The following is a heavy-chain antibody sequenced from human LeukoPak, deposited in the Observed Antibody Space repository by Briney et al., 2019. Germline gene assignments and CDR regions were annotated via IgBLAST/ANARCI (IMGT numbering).Heavy chain of an antibody. Sequence: GGSLRLSCAASGFTFSSYWMSWVRQAPGKGLEWVANIKQDGSEEYYVDSVKSRFTISRDNAKNSLYLQMNSLRAEDTAVYYCAREGCSGGSCYSFWFDPWGQGTLVTVSS. J-gene: IGHJ5*02. CDR1: GFTFSSYW. CDR2: IKQDGSEE. CDR3: AREGCSGGSCYSFWFDP. D-gene: IGHD2-15*01. V-gene: IGHV3-7*01.